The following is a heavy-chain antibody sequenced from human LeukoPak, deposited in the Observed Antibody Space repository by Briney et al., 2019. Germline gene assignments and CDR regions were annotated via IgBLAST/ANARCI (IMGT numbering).Heavy chain of an antibody. CDR2: IYYSGST. D-gene: IGHD3-9*01. CDR1: GGSISSTTYY. CDR3: ARASDYDILTGTSAGGYYYYMDV. J-gene: IGHJ6*03. Sequence: SETLSLTCTISGGSISSTTYYWGWIRQPPGKGLEWIGSIYYSGSTYYNPSLKSRVTISVDTSKNQISLKLNSVTAADTAVYYCARASDYDILTGTSAGGYYYYMDVWGKGTTVTISS. V-gene: IGHV4-39*07.